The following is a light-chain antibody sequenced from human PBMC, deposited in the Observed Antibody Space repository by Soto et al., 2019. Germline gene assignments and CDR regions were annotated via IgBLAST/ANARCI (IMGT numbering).Light chain of an antibody. CDR2: DAP. J-gene: IGKJ1*01. CDR1: QSVSSF. Sequence: EIVLTQSPATLSLSPGERATLSCRASQSVSSFLGWYQQKPGQAPRLLIYDAPNRATGIPARFSGSGSGTDFTLTISSLEPEDFAVYYCQQRSSWTFGQGTKVEIK. CDR3: QQRSSWT. V-gene: IGKV3-11*01.